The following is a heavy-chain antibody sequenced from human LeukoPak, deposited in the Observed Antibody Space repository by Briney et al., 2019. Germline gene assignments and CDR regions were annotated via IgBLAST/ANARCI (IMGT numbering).Heavy chain of an antibody. CDR2: INHSGST. J-gene: IGHJ4*02. CDR3: ARRRYYYDGSGYYPGNFDY. V-gene: IGHV4-34*01. D-gene: IGHD3-22*01. Sequence: SETLSLTCAVYGGSFSGYYWSWIRQPPGKGLEWIGEINHSGSTNYNPSLKSRVTISVDTSKNQFSLKLSSVTAADTAVYYCARRRYYYDGSGYYPGNFDYWGQGTLVTVSS. CDR1: GGSFSGYY.